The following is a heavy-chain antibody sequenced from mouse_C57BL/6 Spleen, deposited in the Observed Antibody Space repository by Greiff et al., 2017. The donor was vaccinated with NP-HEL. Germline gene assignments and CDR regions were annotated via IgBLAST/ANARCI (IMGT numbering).Heavy chain of an antibody. J-gene: IGHJ4*01. Sequence: EVQLVESGGDLVKPGGSLKLSCAASGFTFSSYGMSWVRQTPDKRLEWVATISSGGSYTYYPDSVKGRFTISRDNAKNTLYLQMSSLKSEDTAMYYCARLFITTNYYAMDYWGQGTSVTVSS. CDR2: ISSGGSYT. CDR1: GFTFSSYG. V-gene: IGHV5-6*01. D-gene: IGHD1-1*01. CDR3: ARLFITTNYYAMDY.